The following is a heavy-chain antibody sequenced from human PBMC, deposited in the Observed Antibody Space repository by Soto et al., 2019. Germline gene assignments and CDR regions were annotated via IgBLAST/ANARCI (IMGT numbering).Heavy chain of an antibody. CDR2: INPQTGGT. D-gene: IGHD2-2*01. CDR3: ARERYQVISDGMDV. Sequence: QVQLVQSGAELKTPGASVRVSCKASGYTFTGYYIHWVREAPGQWLEWMGWINPQTGGTSYAQKFQGRVTLSRDTSINTAYLELSRLTFDDAAVYFCARERYQVISDGMDVWGQGTTLTVSS. CDR1: GYTFTGYY. J-gene: IGHJ6*02. V-gene: IGHV1-2*02.